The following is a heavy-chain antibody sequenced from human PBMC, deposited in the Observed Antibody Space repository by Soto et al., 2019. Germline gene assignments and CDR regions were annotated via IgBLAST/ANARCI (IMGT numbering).Heavy chain of an antibody. D-gene: IGHD3-3*01. Sequence: ASVKVSCKASGYTFTSYGISWVRQAPGQGLEWMRWISAYNGNTNYAQKLQGRVTMTTDTSTSTAYMELRSLRSDDTAVYYCARTSLEWLLRWYNWFDPWGQGTLVTVSS. CDR3: ARTSLEWLLRWYNWFDP. V-gene: IGHV1-18*01. J-gene: IGHJ5*02. CDR1: GYTFTSYG. CDR2: ISAYNGNT.